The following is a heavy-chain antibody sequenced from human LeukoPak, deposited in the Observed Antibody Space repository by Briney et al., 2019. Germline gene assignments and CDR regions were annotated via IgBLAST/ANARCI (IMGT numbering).Heavy chain of an antibody. CDR2: IYYSGST. CDR3: ARGYYYDSSGYWSAFDI. Sequence: GSLRLSCAASGFTFSSYSMNWVRQAPGKGLEWIGYIYYSGSTNYNPSLKSRVTISVDTSKNQFSLKLSSVTAADTAVYYCARGYYYDSSGYWSAFDIWGQGTMVTVSS. J-gene: IGHJ3*02. CDR1: GFTFSSYS. V-gene: IGHV4-59*01. D-gene: IGHD3-22*01.